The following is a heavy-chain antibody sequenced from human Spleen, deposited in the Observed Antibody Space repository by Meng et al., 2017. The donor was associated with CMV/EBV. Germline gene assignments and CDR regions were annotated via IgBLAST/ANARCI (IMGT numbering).Heavy chain of an antibody. J-gene: IGHJ4*02. Sequence: GGSLRLSCAASGFTFSSYSMNWVRQAPGKGLEWVSSISSSSSYIYYADSVKGRFTVSRDNAKNSLYLQMNSLRVEDTAVYYCARDWRYYFDSWGQGTLVTVSS. CDR1: GFTFSSYS. CDR3: ARDWRYYFDS. CDR2: ISSSSSYI. V-gene: IGHV3-21*01.